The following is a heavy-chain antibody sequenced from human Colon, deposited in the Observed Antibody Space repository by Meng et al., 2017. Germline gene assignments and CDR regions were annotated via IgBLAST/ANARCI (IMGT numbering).Heavy chain of an antibody. D-gene: IGHD4-23*01. CDR2: IHHGGTT. Sequence: RGPGPRRLGPVGTPSLTCAGSWCSISINCWWSWVRQSPKKRREWIGEIHHGGTTNYNPSLNSRVTRSADTSTNQFSLKLSSVTAADTAVYYCARIHYRGNGIEKYFFDYWGQSTLVTVSS. V-gene: IGHV4-4*02. CDR1: WCSISINCW. CDR3: ARIHYRGNGIEKYFFDY. J-gene: IGHJ4*02.